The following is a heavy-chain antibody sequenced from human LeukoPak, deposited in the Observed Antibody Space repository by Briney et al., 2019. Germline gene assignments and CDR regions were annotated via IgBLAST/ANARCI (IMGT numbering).Heavy chain of an antibody. D-gene: IGHD3-22*01. CDR1: GYSISSGYY. Sequence: SETLSLTCAVSGYSISSGYYWGWIRQPPGKGLEWIGSIYHSGSTYYNPSLKSRVTISVDTSKNQFSLRLTSVTAADTAMYYCARHSNYYDSTGRYYYFDYWGQGTLVTVSS. J-gene: IGHJ4*02. CDR2: IYHSGST. V-gene: IGHV4-38-2*01. CDR3: ARHSNYYDSTGRYYYFDY.